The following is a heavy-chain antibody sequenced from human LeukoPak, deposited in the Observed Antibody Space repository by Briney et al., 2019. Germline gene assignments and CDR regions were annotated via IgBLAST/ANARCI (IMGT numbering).Heavy chain of an antibody. V-gene: IGHV3-33*01. CDR3: ARDYCGGDCYVDY. CDR1: GFTFSSHG. J-gene: IGHJ4*02. Sequence: GRSLRLSCAASGFTFSSHGMHWVRQAPGKGLEWVAVLWYDGRTKYYAESAKGRFTISRDNSKNTLYLQMNSLRAEDTAVYYCARDYCGGDCYVDYWGQGTLVTVSS. D-gene: IGHD2-21*02. CDR2: LWYDGRTK.